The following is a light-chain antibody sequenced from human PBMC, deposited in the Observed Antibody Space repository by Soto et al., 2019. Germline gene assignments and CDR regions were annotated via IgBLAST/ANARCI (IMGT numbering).Light chain of an antibody. V-gene: IGKV1-9*01. J-gene: IGKJ4*01. CDR2: VAS. CDR1: HDIRSY. Sequence: DIQLTQSPSFLSASVGDRVTITCRASHDIRSYLAWYQQKPGKAPKLLISVASTLQSGVPSRFSGSGSGTEFTLTISSLRPEDFATYYCQQLNGYPLTFGGGTKVEI. CDR3: QQLNGYPLT.